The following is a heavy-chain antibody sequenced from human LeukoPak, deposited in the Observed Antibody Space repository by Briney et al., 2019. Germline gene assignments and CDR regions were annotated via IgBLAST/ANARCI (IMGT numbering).Heavy chain of an antibody. CDR3: ARNLKCGRVDY. V-gene: IGHV5-51*01. J-gene: IGHJ4*02. CDR1: GYSFTSYW. CDR2: IYPGDSDT. D-gene: IGHD2-15*01. Sequence: GESLKISCKGSGYSFTSYWIGWVRKMPGKGLEWMGIIYPGDSDTSYSTSFQAQVTISADKSISTAYLQWSSLKASDTAMYYCARNLKCGRVDYWGQGTLVTVSA.